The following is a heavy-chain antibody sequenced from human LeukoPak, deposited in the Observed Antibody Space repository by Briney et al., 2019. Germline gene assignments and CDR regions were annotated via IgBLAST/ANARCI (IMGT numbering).Heavy chain of an antibody. Sequence: ASVKVSCTASGYTFTSYGISWVRQAPGQGLEWMGWISAYNGNTNYAQKLQGRVTMTTDTSTSTAYMELRSLRSDDTAVYYCARALGYCTNGVCHNYGSRWDWFDPWGQGTLVTVSS. J-gene: IGHJ5*02. CDR1: GYTFTSYG. CDR2: ISAYNGNT. D-gene: IGHD2-8*01. V-gene: IGHV1-18*01. CDR3: ARALGYCTNGVCHNYGSRWDWFDP.